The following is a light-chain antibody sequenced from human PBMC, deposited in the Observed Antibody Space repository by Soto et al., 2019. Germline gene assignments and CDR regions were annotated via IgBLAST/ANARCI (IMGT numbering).Light chain of an antibody. CDR3: SLHTISRTRL. CDR2: DVN. V-gene: IGLV2-14*03. Sequence: QSALTQPASVSASFGQSITISCTGTSGDLGTFDYVSWYQQHPGKAPKLIIYDVNKRPSGVSIRFSGSKSGNTASLTISGLQAEDEADYYCSLHTISRTRLFGGGTKLTVL. CDR1: SGDLGTFDY. J-gene: IGLJ3*02.